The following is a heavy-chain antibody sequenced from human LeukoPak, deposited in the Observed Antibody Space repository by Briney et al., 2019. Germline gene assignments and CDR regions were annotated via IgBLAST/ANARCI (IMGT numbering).Heavy chain of an antibody. CDR3: ARGNYYDSSGYRSPAFDI. V-gene: IGHV4-39*07. Sequence: SETLSLTCTVSGGSISSSSNYLGWIRQPPGKGLEWIGSIYYSGSTYYNPSLKSRVTISVGTSKNQFSLRLSSVTAADAAVYYCARGNYYDSSGYRSPAFDIWGQGTMVTVSS. D-gene: IGHD3-22*01. J-gene: IGHJ3*02. CDR2: IYYSGST. CDR1: GGSISSSSNY.